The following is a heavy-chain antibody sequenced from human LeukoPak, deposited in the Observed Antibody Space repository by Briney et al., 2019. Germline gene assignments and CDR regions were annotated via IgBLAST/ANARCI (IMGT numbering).Heavy chain of an antibody. D-gene: IGHD3-10*01. CDR1: GFTFSSYA. Sequence: PGGSLRLSCAASGFTFSSYAMSWVRQAPGKGLEWVSAISGSGGSTYYADSVKGRFTISRDNSKNTLYLQMNSLRAEDTAVYYCAKAVLLWYEYYSDYWGQGTLVTVSS. J-gene: IGHJ4*02. V-gene: IGHV3-23*01. CDR2: ISGSGGST. CDR3: AKAVLLWYEYYSDY.